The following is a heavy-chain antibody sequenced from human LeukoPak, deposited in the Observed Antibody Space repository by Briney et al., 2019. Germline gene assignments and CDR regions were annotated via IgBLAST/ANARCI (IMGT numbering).Heavy chain of an antibody. Sequence: ASVKVSCKASGYTFTSYDINWVRRATGQGLEWMGWMNPNSGNTGYAQKFQGRVTMTRNTSISTAYMELSSLRSEDTAVYYCARVHPGIQLWPRIDYWGQGTLVTVSS. CDR2: MNPNSGNT. V-gene: IGHV1-8*01. CDR3: ARVHPGIQLWPRIDY. CDR1: GYTFTSYD. J-gene: IGHJ4*02. D-gene: IGHD5-18*01.